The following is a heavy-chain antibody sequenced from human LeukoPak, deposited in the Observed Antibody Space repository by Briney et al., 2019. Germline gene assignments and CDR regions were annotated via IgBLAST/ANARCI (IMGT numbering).Heavy chain of an antibody. CDR2: IYSGGST. V-gene: IGHV3-66*04. D-gene: IGHD4-17*01. CDR3: ASQDYGDYVRDY. Sequence: GGSLRLSCAASGFTVSSNYMSWVRQAPGKGLEWVSVIYSGGSTYYADSVKGRFTISRDNSKNTLYLQMNSLRAEDTAVYYCASQDYGDYVRDYWGQGTLVTVSS. J-gene: IGHJ4*02. CDR1: GFTVSSNY.